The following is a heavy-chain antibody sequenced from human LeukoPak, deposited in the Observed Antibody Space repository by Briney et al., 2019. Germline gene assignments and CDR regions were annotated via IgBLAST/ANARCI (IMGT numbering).Heavy chain of an antibody. V-gene: IGHV4-30-2*01. CDR1: GGSISSGGYY. CDR3: ARAPYYYDSSGGGAFDI. CDR2: IYHSGST. D-gene: IGHD3-22*01. J-gene: IGHJ3*02. Sequence: PSQTLSLTCTVSGGSISSGGYYWSWIRQPPGKGLEWIGYIYHSGSTYYNPSLKSRVTISVDRSKNQFSLKLSSVTAADTAVYYCARAPYYYDSSGGGAFDIWGQGTMVTVSS.